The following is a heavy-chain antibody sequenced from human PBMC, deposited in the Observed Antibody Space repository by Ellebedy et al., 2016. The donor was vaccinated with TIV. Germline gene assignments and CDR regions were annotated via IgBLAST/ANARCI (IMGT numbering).Heavy chain of an antibody. D-gene: IGHD6-6*01. CDR3: ARSVADNFEAFDI. CDR1: GGSISSSSYY. CDR2: MYYSGST. J-gene: IGHJ3*02. Sequence: SETLSLTCTVSGGSISSSSYYWGWIRQPPGKGLEWIGSMYYSGSTYYNPSLKSRLTISVDTSKNQLSLRLSFVTAADTAVYYRARSVADNFEAFDIWGQGTMVTVSS. V-gene: IGHV4-39*01.